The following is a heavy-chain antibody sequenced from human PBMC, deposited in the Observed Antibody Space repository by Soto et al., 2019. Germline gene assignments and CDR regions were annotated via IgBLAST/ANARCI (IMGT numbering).Heavy chain of an antibody. V-gene: IGHV3-30*18. CDR3: AKDRVQWELELAY. CDR1: GFTFSSSG. J-gene: IGHJ4*02. D-gene: IGHD1-26*01. Sequence: GGSLRLSCAASGFTFSSSGMHWVRQAPGKGLEWVAVISYDGSNEYYADSVKGRFTISRDNSKNTLYLQMNSLRAEDTAVYYCAKDRVQWELELAYWGQGTLVTVSS. CDR2: ISYDGSNE.